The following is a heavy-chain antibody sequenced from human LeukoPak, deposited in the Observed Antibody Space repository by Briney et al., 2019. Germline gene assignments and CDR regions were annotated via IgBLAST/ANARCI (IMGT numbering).Heavy chain of an antibody. D-gene: IGHD3-22*01. CDR3: ARGFTQEYYYDSSGYYDKSAFDY. Sequence: SETLSLTCAVYGVSFSGYYWSWIRQPPGKGLEWIGEINHSGSTNYNPSLKSRVTISVDTTKNQFSLKLSSVTAADTAVYYCARGFTQEYYYDSSGYYDKSAFDYWGQGTLVTVSS. CDR2: INHSGST. CDR1: GVSFSGYY. J-gene: IGHJ4*02. V-gene: IGHV4-34*01.